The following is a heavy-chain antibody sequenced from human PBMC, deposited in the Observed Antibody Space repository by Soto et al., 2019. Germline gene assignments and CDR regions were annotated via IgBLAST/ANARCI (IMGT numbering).Heavy chain of an antibody. Sequence: SETLSLTCTVSGGSTSSGDYYWSWIRQPPGKGLEWIGYIYYSGSTYYNPSLKSRVTISVDTSKNQFSLKLSSVTAADTAVYYCAREGGYSYGTNYFDYWGQGTLVTVSS. V-gene: IGHV4-30-4*01. J-gene: IGHJ4*02. CDR1: GGSTSSGDYY. CDR3: AREGGYSYGTNYFDY. CDR2: IYYSGST. D-gene: IGHD5-18*01.